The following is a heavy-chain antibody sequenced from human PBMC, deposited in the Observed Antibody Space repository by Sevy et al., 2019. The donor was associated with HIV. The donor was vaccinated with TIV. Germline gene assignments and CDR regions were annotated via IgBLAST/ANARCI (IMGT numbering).Heavy chain of an antibody. CDR2: IYYSGST. Sequence: SETLSLTCTVSGGSISSSSHYWGWIRQPPGKGLEWIGSIYYSGSTYYNPSLKSRVTISVDTSKNQFSLKLSSVTAADTAVYYCARLYSSSWSDYWGQGTLVTVSS. D-gene: IGHD6-13*01. CDR1: GGSISSSSHY. CDR3: ARLYSSSWSDY. V-gene: IGHV4-39*01. J-gene: IGHJ4*02.